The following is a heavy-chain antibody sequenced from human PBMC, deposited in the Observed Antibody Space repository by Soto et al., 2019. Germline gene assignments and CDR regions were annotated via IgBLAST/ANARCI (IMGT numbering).Heavy chain of an antibody. Sequence: PGGSLRLSCAASGFTFSSYGMHWVRQAPGKGLEWVAVISYDGSNKYYADSVKGRFTISRDNSLYLQMNSLRDADTAVYYCARGDRFRCSGDRCFSDGLFLSWGQGTLVTVSS. CDR3: ARGDRFRCSGDRCFSDGLFLS. D-gene: IGHD2-15*01. CDR2: ISYDGSNK. J-gene: IGHJ5*02. CDR1: GFTFSSYG. V-gene: IGHV3-30*03.